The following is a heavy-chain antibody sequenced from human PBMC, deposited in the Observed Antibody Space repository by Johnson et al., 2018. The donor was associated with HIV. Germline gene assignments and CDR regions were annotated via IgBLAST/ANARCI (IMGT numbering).Heavy chain of an antibody. D-gene: IGHD6-13*01. CDR2: ISYDGSNK. J-gene: IGHJ3*02. CDR3: AKFRLAAAGVRDAFDI. CDR1: GFTFSSYG. V-gene: IGHV3-30*18. Sequence: QMQLVESGGGVVQPGRSLRLSCAASGFTFSSYGMHWVRQAPGKGLEWVAVISYDGSNKYYADSVKGRFTISRDNAKNSLYLQMNSLRAEDTALYYCAKFRLAAAGVRDAFDIWGQGTMVTVSS.